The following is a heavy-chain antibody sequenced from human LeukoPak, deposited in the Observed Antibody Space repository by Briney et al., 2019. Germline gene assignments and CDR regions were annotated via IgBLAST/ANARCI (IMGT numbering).Heavy chain of an antibody. CDR2: ISAYNGNT. CDR1: GYTFTSYG. D-gene: IGHD3-22*01. J-gene: IGHJ3*02. V-gene: IGHV1-18*01. CDR3: ARDRYYYDSSGSPNDAFDI. Sequence: RASVKVSCKASGYTFTSYGFSWVRQAPGQGLEWMGWISAYNGNTNYAQKLQGRVTMTTDTSTSTAYMELRSLRSDDTAVYYCARDRYYYDSSGSPNDAFDIWGQGTMVTVSS.